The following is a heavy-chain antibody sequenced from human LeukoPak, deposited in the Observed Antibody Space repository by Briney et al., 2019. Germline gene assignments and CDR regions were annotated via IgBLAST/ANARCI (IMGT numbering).Heavy chain of an antibody. CDR3: ARDVYYYDSSGYLDY. CDR1: GYTFTSYG. J-gene: IGHJ4*02. CDR2: ISAYNGNT. Sequence: EASVKVSCKASGYTFTSYGISWVRQAPGQGLEWMGWISAYNGNTNYAQKLQGRVTMTTDTSTSTAYMELRSLWSDDTAVYYCARDVYYYDSSGYLDYWGQGTLVTVSS. D-gene: IGHD3-22*01. V-gene: IGHV1-18*01.